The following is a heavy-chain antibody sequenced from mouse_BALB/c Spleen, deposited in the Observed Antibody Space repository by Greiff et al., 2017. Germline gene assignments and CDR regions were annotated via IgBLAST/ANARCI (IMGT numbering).Heavy chain of an antibody. V-gene: IGHV5-15*02. CDR3: ARVADYAMDY. J-gene: IGHJ4*01. D-gene: IGHD1-1*01. Sequence: EVKLMESGGGLVQPGGSRKLSCAASGFTFSDYGMAWVRQAPGKGPEWVAFISNLAYSIYYADTVTGRFTISRENAKNTLYLEMSSLRSEDAAMYYCARVADYAMDYWGQGTSVTVSA. CDR2: ISNLAYSI. CDR1: GFTFSDYG.